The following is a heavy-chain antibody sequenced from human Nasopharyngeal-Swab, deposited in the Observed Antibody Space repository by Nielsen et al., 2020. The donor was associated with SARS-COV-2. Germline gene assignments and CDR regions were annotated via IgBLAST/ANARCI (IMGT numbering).Heavy chain of an antibody. CDR3: AKEEVSTTGTRDYYYYYMDV. CDR1: GFTFSSYS. J-gene: IGHJ6*03. Sequence: GGSLRLSCAASGFTFSSYSMNWVRQAPGKGLEWVSYISSSSSTIYYADSVKGRFTISRDNAKNSLYLQMNSLRAEDTAVYYCAKEEVSTTGTRDYYYYYMDVWGKGTTVTVSS. CDR2: ISSSSSTI. V-gene: IGHV3-48*04. D-gene: IGHD1-1*01.